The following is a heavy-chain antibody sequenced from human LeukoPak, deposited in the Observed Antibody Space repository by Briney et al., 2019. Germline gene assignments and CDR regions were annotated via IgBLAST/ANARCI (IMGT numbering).Heavy chain of an antibody. Sequence: PSETLSLTCTVSGGSISSSSYYWGWIRQPPGKGLEWIGSIYYSGSTYYNPSLKSRVTISVDTSKNQFSLKLSSVTAADTAVYYCARHVGGELIYYYYMDVWGKGTTVTVSS. CDR3: ARHVGGELIYYYYMDV. CDR2: IYYSGST. J-gene: IGHJ6*03. D-gene: IGHD2-15*01. CDR1: GGSISSSSYY. V-gene: IGHV4-39*01.